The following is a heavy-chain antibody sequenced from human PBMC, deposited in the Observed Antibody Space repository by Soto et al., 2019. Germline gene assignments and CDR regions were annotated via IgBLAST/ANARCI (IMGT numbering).Heavy chain of an antibody. V-gene: IGHV4-31*03. CDR1: GGSISSGGYY. Sequence: SETLSLTCTVSGGSISSGGYYWSWIRQHPGKGLEWIGYIYYSGSTYYNPSLKSRVTISVDTSKNQFSLKLSSVTAADTAVYYCARHSIEGLHLGELSYHFDYWGQGTLVTVSS. J-gene: IGHJ4*02. D-gene: IGHD3-16*02. CDR3: ARHSIEGLHLGELSYHFDY. CDR2: IYYSGST.